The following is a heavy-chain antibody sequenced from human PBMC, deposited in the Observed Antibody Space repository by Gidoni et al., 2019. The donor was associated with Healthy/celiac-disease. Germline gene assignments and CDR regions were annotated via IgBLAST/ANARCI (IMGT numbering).Heavy chain of an antibody. V-gene: IGHV4-34*01. D-gene: IGHD6-13*01. J-gene: IGHJ6*04. CDR2: INHSGST. CDR3: ARGRSSSWPPYYYYYYGMDV. CDR1: SGSFSGYY. Sequence: QVQLQQWGAGLLKPSETLSLTCAVYSGSFSGYYWSWIRQPPGKGLEWIGEINHSGSTNYNPSLKSRVTISVDTSKNQFSLKLSSVTAADTAVYYCARGRSSSWPPYYYYYYGMDVWGKGTTVTVSS.